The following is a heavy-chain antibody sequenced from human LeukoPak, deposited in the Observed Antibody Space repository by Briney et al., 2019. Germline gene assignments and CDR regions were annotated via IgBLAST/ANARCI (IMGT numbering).Heavy chain of an antibody. Sequence: ASVKVSCKASGYTFTSYYMHWVRQAPGQGLEWMGIINPSGGSTSYAQKLQGRVTMTTDTSTSTAYMELRSLRSDDTAVYYCARNWNYDRYFDYWGQGTLVTVSS. CDR3: ARNWNYDRYFDY. CDR1: GYTFTSYY. J-gene: IGHJ4*02. V-gene: IGHV1-46*01. D-gene: IGHD1-7*01. CDR2: INPSGGST.